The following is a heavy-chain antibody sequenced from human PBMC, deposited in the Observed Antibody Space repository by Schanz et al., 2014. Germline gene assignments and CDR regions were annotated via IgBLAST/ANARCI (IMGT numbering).Heavy chain of an antibody. J-gene: IGHJ2*01. Sequence: QVQLQESGPGLVKPSQTLSLTCTVFGGSIRSGTYYWSWIRQPAGKALEWVGRVFPNGITNYNPSLKSRVPISRDPSKNQFSLPLTSLTAADTAVYYCARDTTWRLDLWGRGTLXTVSS. D-gene: IGHD1-1*01. CDR3: ARDTTWRLDL. CDR1: GGSIRSGTYY. V-gene: IGHV4-61*02. CDR2: VFPNGIT.